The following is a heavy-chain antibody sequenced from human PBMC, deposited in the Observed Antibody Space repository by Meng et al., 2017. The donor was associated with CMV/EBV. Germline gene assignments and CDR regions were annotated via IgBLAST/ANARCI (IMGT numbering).Heavy chain of an antibody. J-gene: IGHJ6*02. D-gene: IGHD6-6*01. CDR1: GFIFSTYA. Sequence: GGSLRLSCTVSGFIFSTYAMHWVRQAPGKGLEWVALVSYDGSNKYYADSVKGRFTISRDNSKNTLYLQMNSLRPEDTALYYCARVVYSSFFAYYGMDVWGQGTTVTVSS. V-gene: IGHV3-30-3*01. CDR3: ARVVYSSFFAYYGMDV. CDR2: VSYDGSNK.